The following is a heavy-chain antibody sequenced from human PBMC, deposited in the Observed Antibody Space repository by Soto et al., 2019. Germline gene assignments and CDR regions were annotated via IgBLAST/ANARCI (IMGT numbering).Heavy chain of an antibody. CDR2: ISYDGSNK. J-gene: IGHJ6*02. Sequence: GGSLRLSCAASGFTFSSYGMHWVRQAPGKGLEWVAVISYDGSNKYYADSVKGRFTISRDNSKNTLYLHMNSLRAEDTAVYYCAKDRGYDKIICYYYCSYGMDVWGQGTTVTVSS. CDR1: GFTFSSYG. D-gene: IGHD5-12*01. CDR3: AKDRGYDKIICYYYCSYGMDV. V-gene: IGHV3-30*18.